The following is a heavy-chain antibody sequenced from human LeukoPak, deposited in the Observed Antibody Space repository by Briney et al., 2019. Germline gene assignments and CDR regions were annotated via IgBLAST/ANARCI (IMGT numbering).Heavy chain of an antibody. D-gene: IGHD1-14*01. CDR1: GGAISSSSYY. CDR2: ISYSGST. Sequence: SETLSLTCTFAGGAISSSSYYWAWIRQPPGKGLEWIGTISYSGSTYYNPSLKSRVTISVDTSKNQFSLKLSSVTAADTAVYYCARTLTTGYYHYGMDVWGQGTTVTVSS. V-gene: IGHV4-39*01. J-gene: IGHJ6*02. CDR3: ARTLTTGYYHYGMDV.